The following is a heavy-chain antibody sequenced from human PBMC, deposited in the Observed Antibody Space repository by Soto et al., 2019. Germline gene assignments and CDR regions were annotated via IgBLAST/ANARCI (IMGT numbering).Heavy chain of an antibody. Sequence: GGSLRLSCAASGFTFSSYAMSWVRQAPGKGLEWVSAISGSGGSTYYADSVKGRFTISRDNSKNTLYLQMNSLRAEDTAVYYCAKASSGWQNGGSFDYWGQGTLVTVSS. J-gene: IGHJ4*02. CDR1: GFTFSSYA. CDR2: ISGSGGST. V-gene: IGHV3-23*01. D-gene: IGHD6-19*01. CDR3: AKASSGWQNGGSFDY.